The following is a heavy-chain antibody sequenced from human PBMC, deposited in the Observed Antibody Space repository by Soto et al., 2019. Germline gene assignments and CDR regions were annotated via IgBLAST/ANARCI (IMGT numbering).Heavy chain of an antibody. Sequence: VGSLRLSCRASGFTFSSYDMNWVRQAPGKGLEWISHISSGGGTLYYADSVKGRFTISRDNAKNSLYLQMNSLRVEDTALYYCARMMFRNHLLYQNWFDPWGQGTLVTVSS. CDR1: GFTFSSYD. V-gene: IGHV3-48*03. CDR2: ISSGGGTL. J-gene: IGHJ5*02. D-gene: IGHD2-2*01. CDR3: ARMMFRNHLLYQNWFDP.